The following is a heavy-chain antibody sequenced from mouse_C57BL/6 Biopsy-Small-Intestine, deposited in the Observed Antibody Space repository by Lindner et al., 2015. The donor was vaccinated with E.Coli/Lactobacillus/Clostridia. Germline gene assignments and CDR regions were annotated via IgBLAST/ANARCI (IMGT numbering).Heavy chain of an antibody. V-gene: IGHV1-9*01. J-gene: IGHJ2*01. D-gene: IGHD2-12*01. CDR1: GYTFTGYW. CDR2: ILPGVGST. CDR3: ASGFLRTYYFDN. Sequence: VQLQESGAELVKPGASVKLACKATGYTFTGYWIEWVKQRPGHGLEWIGEILPGVGSTKYNEKFKDKATFTAEISSNTAYMQLSSLTIEDSAIYYCASGFLRTYYFDNWGQGTTLTVSS.